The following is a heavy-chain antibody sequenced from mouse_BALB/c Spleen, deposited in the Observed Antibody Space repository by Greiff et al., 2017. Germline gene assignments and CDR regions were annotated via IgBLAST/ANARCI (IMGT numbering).Heavy chain of an antibody. CDR3: ARRWFAY. V-gene: IGHV1S26*01. CDR1: GYTFTSYW. J-gene: IGHJ3*01. CDR2: INPSTGYT. Sequence: QVQLQQSGAELVKPGASVKMSCKASGYTFTSYWMHWVKQRPGQGLEWIGYINPSTGYTEYNQKFKDKATLTADKSSSTAYMQLSSLTSEDSAVYYCARRWFAYWGQGTLVTVSA.